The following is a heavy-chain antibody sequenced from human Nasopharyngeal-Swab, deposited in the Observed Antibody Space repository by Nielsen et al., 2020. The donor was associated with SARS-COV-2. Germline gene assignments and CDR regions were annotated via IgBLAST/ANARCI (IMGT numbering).Heavy chain of an antibody. CDR2: ISYDGNNK. CDR1: GFTFSSYA. J-gene: IGHJ4*02. Sequence: GESLKISCGASGFTFSSYAMHWVRQAPGKGLEWVAVISYDGNNKYYADSVKGRFTISRDKSKNTLYLQMNSLRAEDTAVYYCARADWNDPTTFDYWGQGTLVTVSS. D-gene: IGHD1-1*01. V-gene: IGHV3-30-3*01. CDR3: ARADWNDPTTFDY.